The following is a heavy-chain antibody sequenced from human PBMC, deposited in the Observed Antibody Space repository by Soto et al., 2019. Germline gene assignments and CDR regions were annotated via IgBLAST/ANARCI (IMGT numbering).Heavy chain of an antibody. J-gene: IGHJ5*02. CDR1: GGSFSGYY. Sequence: SETLSLTCAVYGGSFSGYYWSWIRQPPGKGLEWIGEINHSGSTNYNPSLKSRVTISVDTSKNQFSLKLSSVTAADTAVYYCASASPDYGDYVGKFDPWGQGTLVTVSS. D-gene: IGHD4-17*01. V-gene: IGHV4-34*01. CDR3: ASASPDYGDYVGKFDP. CDR2: INHSGST.